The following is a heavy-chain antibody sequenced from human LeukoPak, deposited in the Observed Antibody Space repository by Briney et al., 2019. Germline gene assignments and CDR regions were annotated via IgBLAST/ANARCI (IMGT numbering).Heavy chain of an antibody. CDR2: ISRDGTVT. CDR1: QFSFTNNW. CDR3: VRGVGGPGSFDI. Sequence: GGSLRLSCVGSQFSFTNNWMHWVRQVPGKGLMWVSRISRDGTVTDYADSVKGRFAISRDNAKNTLYLQMNSLRGEDTGLFYCVRGVGGPGSFDIWGQGTLVTVSS. V-gene: IGHV3-74*01. J-gene: IGHJ3*02. D-gene: IGHD1-26*01.